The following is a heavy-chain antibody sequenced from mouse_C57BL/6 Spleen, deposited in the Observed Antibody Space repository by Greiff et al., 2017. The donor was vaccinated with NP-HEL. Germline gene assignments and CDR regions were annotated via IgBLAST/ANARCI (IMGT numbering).Heavy chain of an antibody. V-gene: IGHV1-52*01. CDR1: GYTFTSYW. CDR2: IDPSDSET. J-gene: IGHJ3*01. CDR3: ARSYDSAWFAY. D-gene: IGHD2-4*01. Sequence: QVQLKQPGAELVRPGSSVKLSCKASGYTFTSYWMHWVKQRPIQGLEWIGNIDPSDSETHYNQKFKDKATLTVDKSSSTAYMQLSSLTSEDSAVYYSARSYDSAWFAYWGQGALVTVST.